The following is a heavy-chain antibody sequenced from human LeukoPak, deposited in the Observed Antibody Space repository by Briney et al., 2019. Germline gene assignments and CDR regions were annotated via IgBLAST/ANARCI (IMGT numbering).Heavy chain of an antibody. V-gene: IGHV1-18*01. Sequence: ASVKVSCKTSGYTFTSYGISWVRQAPGQGLEWMGWISAYNGNTNYAQKLQGRVTMTTDTSTSTAYMELRSLRSDDTAVYYCARDRNIVVVPAAIYYGMDVWGQGTTVTVSS. J-gene: IGHJ6*02. CDR2: ISAYNGNT. CDR3: ARDRNIVVVPAAIYYGMDV. D-gene: IGHD2-2*01. CDR1: GYTFTSYG.